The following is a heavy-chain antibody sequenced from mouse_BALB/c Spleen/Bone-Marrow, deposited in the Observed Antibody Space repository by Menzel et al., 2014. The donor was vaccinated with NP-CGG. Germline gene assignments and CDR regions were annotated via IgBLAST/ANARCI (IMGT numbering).Heavy chain of an antibody. Sequence: EVQLQQSGAELVKPGASVMLSCTASGFNIKDTYMHWVKQRPEQGLEWIGRIDPANGNTKYDPKFQGKATITADTSSNTAYLQLSSLTSEDTAVYYCARYYYGYYFDYWGQGTTLTVSS. CDR2: IDPANGNT. CDR3: ARYYYGYYFDY. V-gene: IGHV14-3*02. D-gene: IGHD1-2*01. CDR1: GFNIKDTY. J-gene: IGHJ2*01.